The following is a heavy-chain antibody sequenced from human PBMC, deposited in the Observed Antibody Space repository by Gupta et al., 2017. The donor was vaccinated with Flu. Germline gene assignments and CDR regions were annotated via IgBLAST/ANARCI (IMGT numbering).Heavy chain of an antibody. Sequence: QVQLQESGPGLVRPSETLSLTCAVSGFSFSSGYYLSWIRQSPGKGLEWIGSMIHSGNTYYNPSLKRQVSISMDMSLNHLSLEMTSVTAADTAVYYCARGGTGGDYPFDFWGQGTLVTVSS. CDR1: GFSFSSGYY. D-gene: IGHD4-17*01. CDR2: MIHSGNT. V-gene: IGHV4-38-2*01. CDR3: ARGGTGGDYPFDF. J-gene: IGHJ4*02.